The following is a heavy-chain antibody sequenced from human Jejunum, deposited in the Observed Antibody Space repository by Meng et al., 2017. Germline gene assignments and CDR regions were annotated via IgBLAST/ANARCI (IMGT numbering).Heavy chain of an antibody. V-gene: IGHV4-38-2*02. CDR2: IYPTEST. J-gene: IGHJ4*02. CDR3: GRSGASQYYIAY. Sequence: GSLRLSYTVSGYSISGGSYWGWIRQSLGRGLEWIGSIYPTESTYYNPSLKSRLTISMDTSKNQFSLKLGSVTAADTAVYYCGRSGASQYYIAYWGQGTLVTVSS. D-gene: IGHD5-12*01. CDR1: GYSISGGSY.